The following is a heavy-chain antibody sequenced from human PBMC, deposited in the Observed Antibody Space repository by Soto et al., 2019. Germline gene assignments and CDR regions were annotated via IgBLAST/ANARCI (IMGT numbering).Heavy chain of an antibody. D-gene: IGHD2-15*01. V-gene: IGHV1-69*06. CDR3: AGGGALSTSLYWGDGLDS. Sequence: QLQLEQAGSEVKKSGSSVKVSCKASGYSFSSHAITWVRQAPGQGLEWMGGIIPVFGTPSYALKFQGRVTISADKNTNTSHLELRSLRSEDTAVDYCAGGGALSTSLYWGDGLDSWGQGTQVTVSS. J-gene: IGHJ4*02. CDR2: IIPVFGTP. CDR1: GYSFSSHA.